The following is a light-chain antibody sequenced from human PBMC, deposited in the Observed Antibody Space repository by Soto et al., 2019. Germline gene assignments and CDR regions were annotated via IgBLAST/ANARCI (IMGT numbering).Light chain of an antibody. J-gene: IGKJ1*01. V-gene: IGKV3-15*01. CDR2: GAS. CDR3: QQYNNWPPGRT. CDR1: QSVSNN. Sequence: EIVLTQSPGTLSLSPGERATLSCRASQSVSNNYLAWYQQKPGQAPRLLIYGASTRATGIPARFSGSGSGTEFTLTISSLQSEDFAVYYCQQYNNWPPGRTFGQGTKVDIK.